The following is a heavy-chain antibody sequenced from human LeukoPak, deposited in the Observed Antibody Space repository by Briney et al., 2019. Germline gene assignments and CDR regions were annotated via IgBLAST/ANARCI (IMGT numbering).Heavy chain of an antibody. CDR3: ARPDSSGYQGGAFDI. CDR2: IYYSGST. J-gene: IGHJ3*02. V-gene: IGHV4-59*01. D-gene: IGHD3-22*01. Sequence: SETLSLTCTVSGGSISSYYWSWIRQPPGKGLEWIGYIYYSGSTNYNPSLKSRVTISVDTSKNQFSLKLSSVTAADTAVYYCARPDSSGYQGGAFDIWGQGTMVTVSS. CDR1: GGSISSYY.